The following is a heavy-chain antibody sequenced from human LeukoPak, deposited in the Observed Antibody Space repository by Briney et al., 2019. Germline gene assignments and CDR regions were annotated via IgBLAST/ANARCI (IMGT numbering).Heavy chain of an antibody. D-gene: IGHD2-2*01. J-gene: IGHJ5*02. Sequence: SETLSLTCTVSGGSIGSYYWSWIRQPAGKGLEWVGRTYTSGSTNYNPSLKSRVTMSVDRSENQFSLKLSSVTAADTAVYYCARALGGYCSSTSCSPGWFDPWGQGTLVTVSS. CDR2: TYTSGST. V-gene: IGHV4-4*07. CDR3: ARALGGYCSSTSCSPGWFDP. CDR1: GGSIGSYY.